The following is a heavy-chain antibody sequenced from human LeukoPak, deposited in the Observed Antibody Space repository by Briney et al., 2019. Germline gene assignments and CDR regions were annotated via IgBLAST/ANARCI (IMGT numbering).Heavy chain of an antibody. J-gene: IGHJ6*03. CDR1: GYSISSGYY. Sequence: KTSETLSLTCTVSGYSISSGYYWGWLRQPPGKGLEWIGSIYHSGSTYYNPSLKSRVTISVDTSKNQFSLKLSSVTAADTAVYYCERGIRCSSTSCYVDMGFMHVWGKGTTVTVSS. V-gene: IGHV4-38-2*02. CDR2: IYHSGST. CDR3: ERGIRCSSTSCYVDMGFMHV. D-gene: IGHD2-2*01.